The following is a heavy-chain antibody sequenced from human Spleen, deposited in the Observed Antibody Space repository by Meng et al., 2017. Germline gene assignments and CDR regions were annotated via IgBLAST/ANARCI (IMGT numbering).Heavy chain of an antibody. D-gene: IGHD2-21*01. V-gene: IGHV3-74*01. Sequence: GESLKISCATSGFTFSRYWMHWVRREPEKGLVWVSRIHRDGIDTNYADSVKGRFTISRDNAKDTVYLQMNSLRAEDTAMYYCARGGENYSGYGVDVWGQGTAVTVSS. CDR1: GFTFSRYW. CDR3: ARGGENYSGYGVDV. CDR2: IHRDGIDT. J-gene: IGHJ6*02.